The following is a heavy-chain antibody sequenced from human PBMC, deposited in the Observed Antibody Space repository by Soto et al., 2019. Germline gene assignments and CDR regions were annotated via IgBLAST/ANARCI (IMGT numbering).Heavy chain of an antibody. CDR3: AGDYDAYSSGWYLDY. D-gene: IGHD6-19*01. CDR2: INAGNGNT. V-gene: IGHV1-3*01. J-gene: IGHJ4*02. CDR1: GYTFTSYA. Sequence: ASVKVSCKASGYTFTSYAMHWVRQAPGQRLEWMGWINAGNGNTKYSQKFQGRVTITRDTSASTAYMELSSLRSEDTAVYYCAGDYDAYSSGWYLDYWGQGTLVTVSS.